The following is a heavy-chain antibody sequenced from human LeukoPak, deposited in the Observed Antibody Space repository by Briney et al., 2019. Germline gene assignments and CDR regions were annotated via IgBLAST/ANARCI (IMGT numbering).Heavy chain of an antibody. Sequence: GGSLRLSCTASGFTFGDYAMSWFRQAPGKGLEWVGFIRSEAYGGTTEYAASVKGRFTISGDDSKSIAYLQMNSLKTEDTAVYFCTKDPPNYCSSTSCYTEVYYYYGMDVWGQGTTVTVSS. CDR1: GFTFGDYA. V-gene: IGHV3-49*03. D-gene: IGHD2-2*01. CDR2: IRSEAYGGTT. CDR3: TKDPPNYCSSTSCYTEVYYYYGMDV. J-gene: IGHJ6*02.